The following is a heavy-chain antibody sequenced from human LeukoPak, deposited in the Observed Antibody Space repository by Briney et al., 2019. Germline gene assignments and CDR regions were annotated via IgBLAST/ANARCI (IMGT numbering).Heavy chain of an antibody. V-gene: IGHV1-2*02. D-gene: IGHD1-26*01. J-gene: IGHJ5*02. Sequence: ASVKVSCKASGYTFTGYYMHWVRQAPGQGLEWMGWINPNSGGTNYAQKFQGRVTMTRDMSISTAYMELSRLRSDDTAVYYCARRRGIVGATNRDNWFDPWGQGALVTVSS. CDR3: ARRRGIVGATNRDNWFDP. CDR1: GYTFTGYY. CDR2: INPNSGGT.